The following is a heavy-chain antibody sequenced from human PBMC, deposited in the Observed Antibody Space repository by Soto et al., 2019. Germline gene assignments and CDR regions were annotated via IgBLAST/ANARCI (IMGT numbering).Heavy chain of an antibody. V-gene: IGHV3-30*18. CDR3: AKDPTITTPPLLWFGELIDY. CDR1: GFTFSSYG. Sequence: GGSLRLSCAASGFTFSSYGMHWVRQAPGKGLEWVAVISYDGSNKYYADSVKGRFTISRDNSKNTLYLQMNSLRAEDTAVYYCAKDPTITTPPLLWFGELIDYWGQGTLVTVSS. D-gene: IGHD3-10*01. CDR2: ISYDGSNK. J-gene: IGHJ4*02.